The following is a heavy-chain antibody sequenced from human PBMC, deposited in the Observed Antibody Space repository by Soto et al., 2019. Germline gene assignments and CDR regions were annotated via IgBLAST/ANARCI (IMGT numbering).Heavy chain of an antibody. CDR3: ARGIAAAGMYPNGGRPLGYYYYGMDV. CDR2: IIPILGIA. V-gene: IGHV1-69*02. CDR1: GGTFSSYT. J-gene: IGHJ6*02. Sequence: ASVKVSCKASGGTFSSYTISWVRPAPGQGLEWMGRIIPILGIANYAQKFQGRVTITADKSTSTAYMELSSLRSEDTAVYYCARGIAAAGMYPNGGRPLGYYYYGMDVWGQGTTVTVSS. D-gene: IGHD6-13*01.